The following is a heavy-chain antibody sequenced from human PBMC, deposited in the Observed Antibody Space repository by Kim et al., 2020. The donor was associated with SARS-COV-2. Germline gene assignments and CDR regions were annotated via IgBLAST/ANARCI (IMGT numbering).Heavy chain of an antibody. CDR1: GYTFTSYY. D-gene: IGHD4-17*01. V-gene: IGHV1-46*01. CDR2: INPSGGST. CDR3: ARNAGGDGDYGVQGYYGMDV. Sequence: ASVKVSCKASGYTFTSYYMHWVRQAPGQGLEWMGIINPSGGSTSYAQKFQGRVTMTRDTSTSTVYMELSSLRSEDTAVYYCARNAGGDGDYGVQGYYGMDVWGQGTTVTVSS. J-gene: IGHJ6*02.